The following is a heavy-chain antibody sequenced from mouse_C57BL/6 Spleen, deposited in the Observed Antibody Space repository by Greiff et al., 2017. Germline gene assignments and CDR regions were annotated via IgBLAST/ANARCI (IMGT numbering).Heavy chain of an antibody. CDR1: GYTFTSYW. J-gene: IGHJ4*01. V-gene: IGHV1-55*01. CDR3: ARELDYYGSSYDYAMDY. Sequence: QVQLQQSGAELVKPGASVKMSCKASGYTFTSYWITWVKQRPGQGLEWIGDIYPGSGSTNYNEKFKSKATLTVDTSSSTAYMQLSSLTSEDSAVYYCARELDYYGSSYDYAMDYWGQGTSVTVSS. CDR2: IYPGSGST. D-gene: IGHD1-1*01.